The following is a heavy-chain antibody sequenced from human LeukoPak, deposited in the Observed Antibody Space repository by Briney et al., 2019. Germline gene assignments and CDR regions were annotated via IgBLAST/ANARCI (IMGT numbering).Heavy chain of an antibody. J-gene: IGHJ4*02. CDR1: GFTFTNYW. Sequence: PGGSLRLSCAASGFTFTNYWMSWVRQAPGKGLVWVSRINSDGSSTTYADSVKGRFTISRDNAKNTLYLQMNSLRAEDTAVYYCVRDDYGDYNIDFWGQGTLVTVSS. V-gene: IGHV3-74*01. CDR3: VRDDYGDYNIDF. CDR2: INSDGSST. D-gene: IGHD4-17*01.